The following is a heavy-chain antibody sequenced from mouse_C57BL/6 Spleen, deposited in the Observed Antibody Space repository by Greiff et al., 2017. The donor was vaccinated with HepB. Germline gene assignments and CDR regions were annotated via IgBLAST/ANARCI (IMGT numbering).Heavy chain of an antibody. V-gene: IGHV1-42*01. CDR1: GYSFTGYY. CDR2: INPSTGGT. Sequence: VQLQQSGPELVKPGASVKISCKASGYSFTGYYMNWVKQSPEKSLEWIGEINPSTGGTTYNQKFKDKATLTVDKSSSTAYMQLKSLTPEDSAVYYCARWEDYDRYYAVDYWGQGTSVTASS. CDR3: ARWEDYDRYYAVDY. D-gene: IGHD2-4*01. J-gene: IGHJ4*01.